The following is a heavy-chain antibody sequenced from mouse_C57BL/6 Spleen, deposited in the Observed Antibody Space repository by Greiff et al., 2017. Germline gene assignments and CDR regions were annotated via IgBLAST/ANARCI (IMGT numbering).Heavy chain of an antibody. J-gene: IGHJ2*01. CDR1: GYTFTSYW. CDR3: ARGYSIGY. V-gene: IGHV1-64*01. Sequence: QVQLQQPGAELVKPGASVKLSCKASGYTFTSYWMHWVKQRPGQGLEWIGMIHPNSGSTNYNEKFKVKATLTVDKSSSTAYMQLSSLTSEDSAVYYCARGYSIGYWGQGTTLSVSS. CDR2: IHPNSGST. D-gene: IGHD2-5*01.